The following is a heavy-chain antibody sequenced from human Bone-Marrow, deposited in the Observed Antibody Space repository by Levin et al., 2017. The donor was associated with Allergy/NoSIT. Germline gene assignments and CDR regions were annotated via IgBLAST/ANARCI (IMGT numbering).Heavy chain of an antibody. Sequence: GGSLRLSCTASGIIFRNAWMSWVRQPPGKGLEWVGRIKSTSDGGTSDYAAPVKGRFTILRDDSRKTMYLQMNNLKTEDTAVYYCTTDLDASSSASLGLGMDVCGQGTTVTVSS. V-gene: IGHV3-15*01. J-gene: IGHJ6*02. CDR1: GIIFRNAW. CDR3: TTDLDASSSASLGLGMDV. D-gene: IGHD3-3*01. CDR2: IKSTSDGGTS.